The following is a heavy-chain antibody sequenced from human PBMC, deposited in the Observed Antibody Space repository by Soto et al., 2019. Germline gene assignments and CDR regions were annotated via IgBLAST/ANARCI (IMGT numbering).Heavy chain of an antibody. Sequence: PVGSLRLSCTASGFTLSRFAMHWVRQAPGKGLEWVSATSHDDSNRYYADSVQGRFTISRDNSKNTLYLQMNSLKVEDTAVYYCATGEAFYYDTSRYWGQGTLVTVSS. D-gene: IGHD3-22*01. CDR2: TSHDDSNR. CDR1: GFTLSRFA. CDR3: ATGEAFYYDTSRY. V-gene: IGHV3-30*01. J-gene: IGHJ4*02.